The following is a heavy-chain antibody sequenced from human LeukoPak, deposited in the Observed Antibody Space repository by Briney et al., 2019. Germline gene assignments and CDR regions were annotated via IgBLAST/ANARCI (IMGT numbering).Heavy chain of an antibody. J-gene: IGHJ4*02. D-gene: IGHD3-10*01. CDR3: ARVGEYGSGSYLVY. CDR2: INPNNGGT. V-gene: IGHV1-2*02. CDR1: GYTFTGYY. Sequence: ASVKVSCKAYGYTFTGYYIHWVRQAPGQGLEWMGWINPNNGGTNYAQKFQGRVTMTRDTSISTAYMELSRLRSDDTAVYFCARVGEYGSGSYLVYWGQGTLVTVSS.